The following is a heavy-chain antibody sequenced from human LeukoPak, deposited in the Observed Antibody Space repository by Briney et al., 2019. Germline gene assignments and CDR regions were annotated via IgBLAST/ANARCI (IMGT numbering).Heavy chain of an antibody. CDR2: ISWNSGSI. CDR1: GFTFDDYA. D-gene: IGHD6-19*01. Sequence: GGSLRLSCAASGFTFDDYAMHWVRQAPGKGLEWASGISWNSGSIGYADSVKGRFTISRDNAKNSLYLQMNSLRAEGTALYYCAKDREAVAGTGDFDYWGQGTLVTVSS. V-gene: IGHV3-9*01. CDR3: AKDREAVAGTGDFDY. J-gene: IGHJ4*02.